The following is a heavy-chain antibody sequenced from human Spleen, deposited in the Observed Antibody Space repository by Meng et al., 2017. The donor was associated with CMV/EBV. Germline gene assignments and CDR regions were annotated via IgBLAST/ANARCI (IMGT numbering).Heavy chain of an antibody. Sequence: SETLSLTCAVYGGSFSGYYWSWIRQPPGKGLEWIGEINHSGSTNYNPSLKSRGTISVDTTKNNFSLKLSSVTAADTAVYYCARGAAFDIWGQGTMVTVSS. CDR3: ARGAAFDI. J-gene: IGHJ3*02. CDR2: INHSGST. CDR1: GGSFSGYY. V-gene: IGHV4-34*01.